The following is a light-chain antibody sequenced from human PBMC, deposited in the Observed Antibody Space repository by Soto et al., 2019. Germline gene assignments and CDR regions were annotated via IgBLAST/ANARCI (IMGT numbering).Light chain of an antibody. CDR3: QQYASSPLT. V-gene: IGKV3-20*01. J-gene: IGKJ4*01. CDR1: QSVGRNF. Sequence: EIVLTQSPGTLSVSPGERVALSCRASQSVGRNFLAWYQHKPGQAPRLLIHGASTRATGIPDRFSGSGSGTDFTLTISRLEPEDFAVFYCQQYASSPLTFGGGTKVEPK. CDR2: GAS.